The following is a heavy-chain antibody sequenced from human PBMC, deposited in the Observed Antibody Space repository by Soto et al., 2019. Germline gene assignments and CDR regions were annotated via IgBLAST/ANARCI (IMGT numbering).Heavy chain of an antibody. Sequence: HGLDLEWLALIYWDDDKRYNPSLKNRLTITKDISKNQVVLTISDMDPVDTATYFCARSTGGFGDLLQFDHWGQGTLVTVSS. V-gene: IGHV2-5*02. CDR2: IYWDDDK. J-gene: IGHJ4*02. CDR3: ARSTGGFGDLLQFDH. D-gene: IGHD3-10*01.